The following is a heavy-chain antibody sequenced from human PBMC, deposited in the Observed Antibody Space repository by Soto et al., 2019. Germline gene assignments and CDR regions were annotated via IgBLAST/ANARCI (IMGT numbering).Heavy chain of an antibody. CDR3: GTGGAFEF. CDR1: GLTFSNAW. Sequence: EVQLVESGGGLVKPGGSLRLSCAASGLTFSNAWMSWVRQAPGKGLEWVGRIKSRKNGGTTDYAAAVKGRFTISRDDSRNTLFVEMNSLKSEDTAVDYCGTGGAFEFWGQGTMVTVSS. CDR2: IKSRKNGGTT. D-gene: IGHD7-27*01. V-gene: IGHV3-15*01. J-gene: IGHJ3*01.